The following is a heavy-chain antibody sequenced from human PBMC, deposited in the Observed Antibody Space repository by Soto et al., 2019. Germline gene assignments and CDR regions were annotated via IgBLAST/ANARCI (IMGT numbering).Heavy chain of an antibody. D-gene: IGHD1-1*01. CDR2: IIPIFGTA. J-gene: IGHJ5*02. CDR1: GGTFSSYA. V-gene: IGHV1-69*12. Sequence: QVQLVQSGAEVKKPGSSVKVSCKASGGTFSSYAISWVRQAPGQGLEWMGGIIPIFGTANYAQKFQGRVTRTAAASTSTAYMELRSLRSEDAAVYYCARDNRRALLTRHWFDPWGQGTMVTGSS. CDR3: ARDNRRALLTRHWFDP.